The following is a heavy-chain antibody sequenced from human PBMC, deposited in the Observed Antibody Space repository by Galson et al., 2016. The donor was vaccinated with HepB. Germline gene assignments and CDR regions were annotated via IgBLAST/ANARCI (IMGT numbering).Heavy chain of an antibody. V-gene: IGHV4-59*01. CDR1: DGSISSYF. CDR3: ARGVTGTPYFDV. J-gene: IGHJ4*02. Sequence: ETLSLTCNLSDGSISSYFWSWIRQSPGKGLEWIGYIYKSGSTNYSPSLKSRVTVSVDTSKNQFSLKLRSVTSADTAVYYCARGVTGTPYFDVWGQGALVTVSS. CDR2: IYKSGST. D-gene: IGHD2-21*02.